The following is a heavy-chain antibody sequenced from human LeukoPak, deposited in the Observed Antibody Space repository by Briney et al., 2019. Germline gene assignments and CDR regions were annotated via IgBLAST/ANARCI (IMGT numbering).Heavy chain of an antibody. D-gene: IGHD2-2*01. CDR1: GFTLSSYT. Sequence: PGGSLRLSCAASGFTLSSYTMNWVRQAPGKGLEWVSSISSRSSYIYYADSVKGRFTISRDNAKNSLYLQMNSLRAEDTAVYYCARDAYCSTTSCKEYFDLWGRGILVTVSS. J-gene: IGHJ2*01. V-gene: IGHV3-21*01. CDR3: ARDAYCSTTSCKEYFDL. CDR2: ISSRSSYI.